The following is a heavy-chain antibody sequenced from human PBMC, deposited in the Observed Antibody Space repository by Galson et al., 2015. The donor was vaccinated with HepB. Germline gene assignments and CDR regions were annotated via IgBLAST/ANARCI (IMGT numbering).Heavy chain of an antibody. J-gene: IGHJ3*02. Sequence: SLRLSCATSGFIFRIYGMHWVRQAPGKGLEWVALISFDGTNEYHVDSVKGRFTTSRDNSKNTMYLHMNRLSPDDTAVYYCARALNPNCADGLCSSDIWGQGTMVTVSS. CDR1: GFIFRIYG. V-gene: IGHV3-33*01. CDR2: ISFDGTNE. D-gene: IGHD2-8*01. CDR3: ARALNPNCADGLCSSDI.